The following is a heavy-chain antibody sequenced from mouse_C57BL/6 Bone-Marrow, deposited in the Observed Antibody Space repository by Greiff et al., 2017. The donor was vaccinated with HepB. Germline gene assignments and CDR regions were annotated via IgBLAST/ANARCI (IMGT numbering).Heavy chain of an antibody. J-gene: IGHJ1*03. V-gene: IGHV1-50*01. Sequence: QVQLKQPGAELVKPGASVKLSCKASGYTFTSYWMQWVKQRPGQGLEWIGEIDPSDSYTNYNQKFKGKATLTVDTSSSPAYMQLRSLTSEDSAVYYCARQGYYDYDGRYFDVWGTGTTVTVSS. CDR3: ARQGYYDYDGRYFDV. CDR1: GYTFTSYW. CDR2: IDPSDSYT. D-gene: IGHD2-4*01.